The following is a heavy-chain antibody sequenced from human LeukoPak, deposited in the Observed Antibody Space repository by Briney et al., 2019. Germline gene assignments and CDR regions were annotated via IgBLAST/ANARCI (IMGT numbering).Heavy chain of an antibody. J-gene: IGHJ4*02. CDR1: GLTFSNAW. D-gene: IGHD3-16*01. CDR2: IKSKTDGGTT. V-gene: IGHV3-15*01. Sequence: GGSLRLSCAVSGLTFSNAWMSWVRQAPGKGLEWVGRIKSKTDGGTTDYAAPVKGRFTISRDDSKNTLYLQMNSLKTEDTAVYYCTTRGIVGYFDYWGQGTLVTVSS. CDR3: TTRGIVGYFDY.